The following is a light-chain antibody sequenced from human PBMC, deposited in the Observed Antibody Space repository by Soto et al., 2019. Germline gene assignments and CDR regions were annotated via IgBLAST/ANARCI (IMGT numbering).Light chain of an antibody. Sequence: DIPMTQSPSTPSSSLGDRVTITWGASQDISSWVAWYQQKPGKAPKLLISAASSLQSGVPRRFSGIGSGTDFTLIISSLQHEDFATYFCQQGDSFTFTFGGGTKVDIK. CDR2: AAS. CDR1: QDISSW. CDR3: QQGDSFTFT. V-gene: IGKV1-12*01. J-gene: IGKJ4*01.